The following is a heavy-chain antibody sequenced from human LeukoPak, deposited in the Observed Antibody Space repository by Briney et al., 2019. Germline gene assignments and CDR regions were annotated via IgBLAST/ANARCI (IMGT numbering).Heavy chain of an antibody. CDR3: ARPGDSGYSGSSFDY. V-gene: IGHV1-69*04. J-gene: IGHJ4*02. D-gene: IGHD5-12*01. CDR2: IIPILGIA. Sequence: SVKVSCKASGGTFSSYAISWVRQAPGQGLEWMGRIIPILGIANYAQKFQGRVTITADKSTSTAYMELSSLRSEDTAVYYCARPGDSGYSGSSFDYWGQGTLVTVSS. CDR1: GGTFSSYA.